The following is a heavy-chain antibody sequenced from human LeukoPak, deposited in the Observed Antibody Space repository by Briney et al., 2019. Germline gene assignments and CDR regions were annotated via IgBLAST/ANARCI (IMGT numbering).Heavy chain of an antibody. CDR3: AKDPLKPEPYCSGGSCYAYYYGMDV. CDR2: ISYDGSNK. J-gene: IGHJ6*02. D-gene: IGHD2-15*01. V-gene: IGHV3-30*18. CDR1: GFTFSTYG. Sequence: GGSLRLSCAASGFTFSTYGMHWVRQAPDKGLEWMAVISYDGSNKYYADSVKGRFTISRDNSRNTLYLQMNSLRAEDTAVYYCAKDPLKPEPYCSGGSCYAYYYGMDVWGQGTTVTVSS.